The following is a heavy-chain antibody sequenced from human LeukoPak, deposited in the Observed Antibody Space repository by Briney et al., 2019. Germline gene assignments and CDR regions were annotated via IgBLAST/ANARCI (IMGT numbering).Heavy chain of an antibody. J-gene: IGHJ3*02. CDR3: ARVKRVQGVHDAFDI. D-gene: IGHD3-10*01. CDR1: GYTFTGYY. CDR2: INPNSGNT. V-gene: IGHV1-8*02. Sequence: GASVKVSCKASGYTFTGYYMHWVRQAPGQGLEWMGWINPNSGNTGYAQKFQGRVTMTRNTSISTAYMELSSLRSEDTAVYYCARVKRVQGVHDAFDIWGQGTMVTVSS.